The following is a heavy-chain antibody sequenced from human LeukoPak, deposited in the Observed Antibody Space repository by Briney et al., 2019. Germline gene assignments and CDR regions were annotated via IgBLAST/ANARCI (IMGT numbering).Heavy chain of an antibody. D-gene: IGHD1-1*01. V-gene: IGHV2-5*02. CDR1: GFSLTTSGVG. CDR3: AHKHRNVAPKLERFDT. CDR2: IYWDDDK. J-gene: IGHJ5*02. Sequence: SGPTLVKPTQILTLTCTFSGFSLTTSGVGVGWIRQPPGKALEWLALIYWDDDKRYSPSLKSRLTITKDTSKNQVVLTMTNMDPVDTAAHSSAHKHRNVAPKLERFDTWGQGALVTVSS.